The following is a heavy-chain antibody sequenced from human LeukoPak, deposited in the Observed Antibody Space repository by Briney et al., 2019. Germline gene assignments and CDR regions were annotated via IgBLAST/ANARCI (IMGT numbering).Heavy chain of an antibody. J-gene: IGHJ4*02. Sequence: PGGSLRLSCAVSGLTFSNFKMNWVRQAPGKGLEWVSYISDSGRTTFYADSVKGRFTISRDNSKNTVYLQMNSLRAEDTAVYYCARDGGGSGLDYWGQGTLVTVSS. CDR2: ISDSGRTT. D-gene: IGHD3-16*01. V-gene: IGHV3-23*01. CDR3: ARDGGGSGLDY. CDR1: GLTFSNFK.